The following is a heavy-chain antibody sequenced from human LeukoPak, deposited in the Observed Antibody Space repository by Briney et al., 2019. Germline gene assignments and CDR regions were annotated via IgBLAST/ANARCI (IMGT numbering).Heavy chain of an antibody. Sequence: ASVKVPCKASGYTFTGYYMHWVRQAPGQGLEWMGWINPNSGGTNYAQKFQGRVTMTRDTSISTAYMELSRLRSDDTAVYYCARAFPVEMATIEDYWGQGTLVTVSS. J-gene: IGHJ4*02. CDR1: GYTFTGYY. D-gene: IGHD5-24*01. CDR2: INPNSGGT. CDR3: ARAFPVEMATIEDY. V-gene: IGHV1-2*02.